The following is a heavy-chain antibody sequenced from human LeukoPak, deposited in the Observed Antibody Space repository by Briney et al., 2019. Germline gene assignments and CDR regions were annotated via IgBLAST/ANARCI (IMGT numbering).Heavy chain of an antibody. Sequence: GGSLRLSCAASGFTFSIYSMNWVRQAPGKGLEWVSYISSSGSTIYYADSVKGRFTISRDNAKNSLYLQMNSLRAEDTAVYYCARDRPNIVVVPAASDYWGQGTLVTVSS. D-gene: IGHD2-2*01. V-gene: IGHV3-48*04. J-gene: IGHJ4*02. CDR3: ARDRPNIVVVPAASDY. CDR1: GFTFSIYS. CDR2: ISSSGSTI.